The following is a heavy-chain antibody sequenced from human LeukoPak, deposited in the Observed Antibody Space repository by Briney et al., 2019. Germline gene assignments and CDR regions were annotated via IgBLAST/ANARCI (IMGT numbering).Heavy chain of an antibody. CDR1: GFTFSSYS. Sequence: GGSLRLSCAASGFTFSSYSMNWVRQAPGKGMGWVSSISSSSSYIYYADSVKGRFAIPRDNSKNTLYLQMNSLRAEDTAVYYCAVGIAAAGIFDYWGQGTLVTVSS. J-gene: IGHJ4*02. V-gene: IGHV3-21*01. D-gene: IGHD6-13*01. CDR2: ISSSSSYI. CDR3: AVGIAAAGIFDY.